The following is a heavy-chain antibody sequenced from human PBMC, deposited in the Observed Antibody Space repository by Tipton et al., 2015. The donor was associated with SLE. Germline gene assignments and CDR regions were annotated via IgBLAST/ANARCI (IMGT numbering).Heavy chain of an antibody. Sequence: SLRLSCAGSGFTFSNYAMSWVRQAPGKGLEWVSVIYSGGSTYYADSVKGRFTISRDNSKNTLYLQMNSLRAEDTAVYYCARDRGSGWFDFDYWGQGTLVTVSS. J-gene: IGHJ4*02. D-gene: IGHD6-19*01. CDR3: ARDRGSGWFDFDY. CDR2: IYSGGST. CDR1: GFTFSNYA. V-gene: IGHV3-53*05.